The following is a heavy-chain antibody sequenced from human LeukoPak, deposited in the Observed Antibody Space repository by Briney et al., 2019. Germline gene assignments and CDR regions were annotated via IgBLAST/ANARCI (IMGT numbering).Heavy chain of an antibody. J-gene: IGHJ4*02. D-gene: IGHD6-6*01. V-gene: IGHV3-23*01. CDR3: AKSPIRARPYYFDY. Sequence: GGSLRLSCAASGFTFSIYAMSWVRQAPGKGLDWVSTIIGSGGNTYYAGSVKGRFTISRDNSKNTLYLQMNSLRAEDTAVYYCAKSPIRARPYYFDYWGQGTLVTVSS. CDR2: IIGSGGNT. CDR1: GFTFSIYA.